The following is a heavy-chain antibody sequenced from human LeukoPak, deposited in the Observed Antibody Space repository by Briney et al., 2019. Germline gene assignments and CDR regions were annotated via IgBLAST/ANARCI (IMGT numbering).Heavy chain of an antibody. CDR1: GFTFNDFS. Sequence: GGSLRLSCVASGFTFNDFSVHWVRQAPGKGLEWVCVFSRKGTTQRYSDSVRGRFTVSSDRRKTSLYLQLSGLRTEDTALYYCAKEHRSGWPNHQSWGRGALVSV. CDR3: AKEHRSGWPNHQS. J-gene: IGHJ4*02. V-gene: IGHV3-43*01. D-gene: IGHD6-19*01. CDR2: FSRKGTTQ.